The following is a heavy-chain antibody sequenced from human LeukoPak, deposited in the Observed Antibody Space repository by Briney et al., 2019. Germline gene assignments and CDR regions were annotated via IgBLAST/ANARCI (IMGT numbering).Heavy chain of an antibody. D-gene: IGHD2-15*01. CDR1: EFTFNNHD. V-gene: IGHV3-30*18. CDR2: ISYDGRNK. J-gene: IGHJ3*01. Sequence: GGSLRLSCAASEFTFNNHDMHWVRQAPGKGLEWVAAISYDGRNKYYADSVKGRFTISSDNSKNTLNLQMNSLRTEDTAVFYCAKPRDIDSWAFDVWGQGTMVTVSS. CDR3: AKPRDIDSWAFDV.